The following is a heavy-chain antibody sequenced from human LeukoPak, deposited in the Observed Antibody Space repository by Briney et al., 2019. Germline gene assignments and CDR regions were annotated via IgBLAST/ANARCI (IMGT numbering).Heavy chain of an antibody. D-gene: IGHD3-22*01. Sequence: GGSLRLSCAASGFTFSSYAMSWVRQAPGKGLEWVSAISGSGGSTYYADSVKGRFTISRDNSKNTLYLQMNSLRAEDTAVYYCAKGGRYYDNSDYYRIDYWGQGTLVTVSS. CDR1: GFTFSSYA. CDR2: ISGSGGST. CDR3: AKGGRYYDNSDYYRIDY. V-gene: IGHV3-23*01. J-gene: IGHJ4*02.